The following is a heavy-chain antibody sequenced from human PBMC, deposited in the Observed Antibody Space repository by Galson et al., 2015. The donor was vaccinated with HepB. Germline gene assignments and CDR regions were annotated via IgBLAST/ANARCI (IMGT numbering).Heavy chain of an antibody. CDR3: VSHRAFDY. J-gene: IGHJ4*02. CDR2: INQDGSQK. Sequence: SLRLSCAASGLTFSRHWMSWARQAPGKGLEWVANINQDGSQKYYVDSVKGRSTISSDNAKNSLYLQMNSLRVEDTAVYYCVSHRAFDYWGQGTLVTVSS. V-gene: IGHV3-7*01. CDR1: GLTFSRHW.